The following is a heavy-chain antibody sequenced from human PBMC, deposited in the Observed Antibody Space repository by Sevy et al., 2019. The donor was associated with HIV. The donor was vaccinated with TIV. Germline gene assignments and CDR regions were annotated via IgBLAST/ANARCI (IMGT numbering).Heavy chain of an antibody. CDR1: GYTFTSYG. V-gene: IGHV1-18*01. D-gene: IGHD6-19*01. CDR2: ISAYNGNT. CDR3: ARLKRWEERRRGSSGWYYFDY. Sequence: ASVKVSCKASGYTFTSYGISWVRQAPGQGLEWMGWISAYNGNTNYAQKLQGRVTMTTDTSTSTAYMELRSLRSDDTAVYYCARLKRWEERRRGSSGWYYFDYWGQGTLVTVSS. J-gene: IGHJ4*02.